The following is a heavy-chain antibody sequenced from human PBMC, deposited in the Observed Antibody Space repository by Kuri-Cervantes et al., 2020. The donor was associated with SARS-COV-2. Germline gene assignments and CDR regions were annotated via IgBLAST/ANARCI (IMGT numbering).Heavy chain of an antibody. CDR2: IYYSGST. CDR1: GGSISSTSYY. CDR3: ARHVVSGWSGYFDY. Sequence: ESLKISCTVSGGSISSTSYYWGWVRQPPGKGLEWIGSIYYSGSTYYNPSLKSRVIISVDTSKNQFSLKLSSVTAADTAVYYCARHVVSGWSGYFDYWGQGTLVTAPQ. J-gene: IGHJ4*02. V-gene: IGHV4-39*01. D-gene: IGHD3-3*01.